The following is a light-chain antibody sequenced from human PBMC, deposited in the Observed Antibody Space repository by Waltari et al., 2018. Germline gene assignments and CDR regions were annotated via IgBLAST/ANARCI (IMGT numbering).Light chain of an antibody. CDR2: GST. V-gene: IGLV1-40*01. CDR3: QSYDTSLSVV. CDR1: GPHIGAGYD. J-gene: IGLJ3*02. Sequence: SVLTQPPSVSGAPGQRVPISCTGSGPHIGAGYDVPWYQQPPRAAPKLLIYGSTSRPLGVPARFFGSTSGTSASLAITGLQAEDEADYYCQSYDTSLSVVFGGGTKLTVL.